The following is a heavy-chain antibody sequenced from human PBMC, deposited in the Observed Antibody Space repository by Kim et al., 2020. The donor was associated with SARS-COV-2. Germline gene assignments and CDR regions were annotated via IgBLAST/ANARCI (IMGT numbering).Heavy chain of an antibody. D-gene: IGHD6-13*01. CDR1: GFTFSSYA. V-gene: IGHV3-30-3*01. Sequence: GGSLRLSCAASGFTFSSYAMHWVRQAPDKGLEWVAVISYDGSNKYYADSVKGRFTISRDNSKNTLYLQMNSLRAEDTAVYYCAREPGIAAAHRYFQHWGQGTLVTVSS. CDR3: AREPGIAAAHRYFQH. J-gene: IGHJ1*01. CDR2: ISYDGSNK.